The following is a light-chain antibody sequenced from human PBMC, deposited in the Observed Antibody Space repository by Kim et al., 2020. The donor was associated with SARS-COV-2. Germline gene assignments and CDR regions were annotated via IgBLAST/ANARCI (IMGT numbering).Light chain of an antibody. CDR3: QDSVT. Sequence: VLTQSPATLSLSPGESAPLSCRASQRVGSSLAWYQQKPGQSPRLLIYDASKRATGIPARFSGSGSGTDFTLTISSLEPDEVATYYGQDSVTFGQGTKREI. V-gene: IGKV3-11*01. CDR1: QRVGSS. J-gene: IGKJ2*01. CDR2: DAS.